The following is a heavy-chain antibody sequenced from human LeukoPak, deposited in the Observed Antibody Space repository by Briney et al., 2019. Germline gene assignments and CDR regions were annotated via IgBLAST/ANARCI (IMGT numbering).Heavy chain of an antibody. CDR3: ASTGYCSGGSCYEDY. V-gene: IGHV4-34*01. J-gene: IGHJ4*02. CDR2: INHSGST. CDR1: GGSFSGYY. Sequence: PSETLSLTCAVYGGSFSGYYWRWIRQPPGKGLEWIGEINHSGSTNYNPSLKSRVTISVDTSKNQFSLKLSSVTAADTAVYYCASTGYCSGGSCYEDYWGQGTLVTVSS. D-gene: IGHD2-15*01.